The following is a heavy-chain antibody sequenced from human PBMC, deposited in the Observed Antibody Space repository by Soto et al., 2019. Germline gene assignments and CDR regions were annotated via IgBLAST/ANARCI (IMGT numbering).Heavy chain of an antibody. Sequence: GGSLRLSCAASGFTFSSYGMNWVRQAPGKGLERVAVMSYDGNNKNYADSVKGRFTIFRDNSKNTLYLQMNSLRAEDTAVYFCARDXGGETGYYTPPMNYFDYWGQGALVTVSS. CDR1: GFTFSSYG. CDR3: ARDXGGETGYYTPPMNYFDY. V-gene: IGHV3-33*05. J-gene: IGHJ4*02. CDR2: MSYDGNNK. D-gene: IGHD3-9*01.